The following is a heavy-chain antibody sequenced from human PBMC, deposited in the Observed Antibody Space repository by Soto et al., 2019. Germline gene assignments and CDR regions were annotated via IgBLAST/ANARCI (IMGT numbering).Heavy chain of an antibody. CDR2: LSDGGSS. D-gene: IGHD5-12*01. CDR3: ARDYASGGYDF. V-gene: IGHV3-53*01. CDR1: GFSVSSTD. Sequence: PGGSLRLACAASGFSVSSTDMGGFRQAPGKGLEWVSTLSDGGSSHYADSVTGRFSVSRDNSKNTLYLQMNGLRADDTAIYYCARDYASGGYDFRGQGTQVPVSS. J-gene: IGHJ4*02.